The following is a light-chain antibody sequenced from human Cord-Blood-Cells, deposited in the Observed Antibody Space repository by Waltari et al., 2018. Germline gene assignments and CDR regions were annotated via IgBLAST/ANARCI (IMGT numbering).Light chain of an antibody. V-gene: IGKV1-9*01. CDR1: QGISSY. Sequence: DFQLTQSPSFLSASVGDRVTITCRASQGISSYLAWYQQKQGKAPKLLIYAASTLQSGVPSRFSGSGSGTEFTLTISSLQPEDFATYYCQQLNSYPLTFGGGTKVEIK. CDR2: AAS. CDR3: QQLNSYPLT. J-gene: IGKJ4*01.